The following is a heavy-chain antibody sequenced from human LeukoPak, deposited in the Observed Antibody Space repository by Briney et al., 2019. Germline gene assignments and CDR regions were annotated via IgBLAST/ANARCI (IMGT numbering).Heavy chain of an antibody. CDR3: ARALWFGEKGGIDY. CDR1: GFPFSSYW. D-gene: IGHD3-10*01. J-gene: IGHJ4*02. CDR2: IKEDGSEK. V-gene: IGHV3-7*02. Sequence: PGGSLRLSCAASGFPFSSYWMGWVRRPPGKGLEWVANIKEDGSEKYYVDSVRGRFTISRDNAKYSLYLQMNSLRAEDTAVYYCARALWFGEKGGIDYWGQGTLVTVSS.